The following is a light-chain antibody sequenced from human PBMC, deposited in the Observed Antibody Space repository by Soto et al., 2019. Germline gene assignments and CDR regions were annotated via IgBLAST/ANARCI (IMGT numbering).Light chain of an antibody. Sequence: EIVLTQSPATLSLSPGERATLSCRASQSVSSYLAWYQQKPGQAPRLLIYDASNRATGIPARFSGSGSGTDFTLTISSLEPEDCAVYYCQQRSNLPRTFGQGTKLEIK. V-gene: IGKV3-11*01. CDR2: DAS. CDR3: QQRSNLPRT. J-gene: IGKJ2*01. CDR1: QSVSSY.